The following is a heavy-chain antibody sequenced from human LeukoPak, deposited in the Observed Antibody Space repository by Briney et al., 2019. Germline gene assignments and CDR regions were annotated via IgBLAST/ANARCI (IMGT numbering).Heavy chain of an antibody. Sequence: GGSLRLSCAASGFTFSSYAMHWVRQAPGKGLEWVAVISYDGSNKYYADSVKGRFTISRDNSKNTLYLQMNSLRAEDTAVCYCARDQSYGSGSFLDYWGQGTLVTVSS. CDR3: ARDQSYGSGSFLDY. J-gene: IGHJ4*02. V-gene: IGHV3-30-3*01. CDR1: GFTFSSYA. D-gene: IGHD3-10*01. CDR2: ISYDGSNK.